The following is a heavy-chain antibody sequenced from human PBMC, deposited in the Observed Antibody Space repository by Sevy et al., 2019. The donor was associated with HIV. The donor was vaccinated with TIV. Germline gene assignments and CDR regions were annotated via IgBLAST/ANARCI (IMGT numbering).Heavy chain of an antibody. CDR1: GYTLTKLS. CDR3: ATTKDYYENSGCPFDY. CDR2: FDPEDGET. V-gene: IGHV1-24*01. Sequence: ASVKVSCKVSGYTLTKLSMHWVRRAPRKGLEWIGSFDPEDGETLYAQKLQGRVIMTEDTSTDTAYMEVNSLRSEDTAVYYCATTKDYYENSGCPFDYWGQGTLVTVSS. J-gene: IGHJ4*02. D-gene: IGHD3-22*01.